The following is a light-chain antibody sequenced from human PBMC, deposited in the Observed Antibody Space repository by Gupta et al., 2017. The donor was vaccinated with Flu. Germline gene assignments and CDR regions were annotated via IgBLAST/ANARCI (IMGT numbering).Light chain of an antibody. J-gene: IGLJ3*02. V-gene: IGLV1-51*02. CDR3: GTWESSRSAGRV. Sequence: VTSSSTGSSSNIGNNDVSWYQQLPETAPKLLIYENNKRPAGSPARCSGSNSGTSATVGITGLQTGDEADYYCGTWESSRSAGRVFGGGTKLTVL. CDR2: ENN. CDR1: SSNIGNND.